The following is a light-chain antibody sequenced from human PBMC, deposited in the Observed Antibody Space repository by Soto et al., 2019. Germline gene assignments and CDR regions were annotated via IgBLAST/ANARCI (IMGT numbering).Light chain of an antibody. CDR1: SSNIGKNY. CDR3: GTWDSSLSVYV. J-gene: IGLJ1*01. V-gene: IGLV1-51*02. Sequence: PAVSAAPEQKLTISSSGSSSNIGKNYVSWYQQVPGTAPKLLIYEDNIRRSGIPDRFSGSKSGTSATLSITGLQAGDEADYYCGTWDSSLSVYVFGTGTKSPS. CDR2: EDN.